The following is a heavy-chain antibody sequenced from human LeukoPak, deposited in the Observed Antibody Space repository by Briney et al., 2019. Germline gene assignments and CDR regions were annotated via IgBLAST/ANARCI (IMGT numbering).Heavy chain of an antibody. Sequence: PGGSLRLSCAASGFTFSSYWMSWVRQAPGKGLEWVAVISYDGSNKYYADSVKGRFTISRDNSKNTLYLQMNSLRAEDTAVYYCATLPDGEGYDYVWGSYRRDYWGQGTLVTVSS. CDR3: ATLPDGEGYDYVWGSYRRDY. CDR1: GFTFSSYW. D-gene: IGHD3-16*02. V-gene: IGHV3-30*03. J-gene: IGHJ4*02. CDR2: ISYDGSNK.